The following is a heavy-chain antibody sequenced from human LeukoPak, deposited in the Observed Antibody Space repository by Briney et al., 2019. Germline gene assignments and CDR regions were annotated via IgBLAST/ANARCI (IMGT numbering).Heavy chain of an antibody. J-gene: IGHJ4*02. CDR2: IVPIFGTA. D-gene: IGHD6-13*01. V-gene: IGHV1-69*01. Sequence: SVKVSCKASGGTFSSYAISWVRQAPGQGLEWMGGIVPIFGTANYAQKFQGRVTIAADESTSTAYMELSSLRSEDTAVYYCAREGYSSSRIDYWGQGTLVTVSS. CDR1: GGTFSSYA. CDR3: AREGYSSSRIDY.